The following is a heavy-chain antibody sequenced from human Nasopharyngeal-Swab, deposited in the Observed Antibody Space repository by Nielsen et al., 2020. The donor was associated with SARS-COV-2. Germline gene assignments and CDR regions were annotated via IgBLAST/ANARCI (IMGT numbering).Heavy chain of an antibody. CDR2: IYSGGSST. Sequence: GESLKISCAASGFPFSSYAMSWVRQAPGKGLEWVSVIYSGGSSTYYADSVKGRFTISRDNSKNRLYLQMNSLRAEDTAVYYCAISAYSSSWYYYYYYGMDVWGQGTTVTVSS. D-gene: IGHD6-13*01. J-gene: IGHJ6*02. CDR1: GFPFSSYA. V-gene: IGHV3-23*03. CDR3: AISAYSSSWYYYYYYGMDV.